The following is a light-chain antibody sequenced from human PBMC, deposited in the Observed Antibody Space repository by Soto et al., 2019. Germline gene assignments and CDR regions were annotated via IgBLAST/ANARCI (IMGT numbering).Light chain of an antibody. CDR1: QSISTW. CDR3: QHYDNYSLT. J-gene: IGKJ4*01. CDR2: DAS. Sequence: DIQMTQSPSTLSASVGDRVTIICRASQSISTWLAWYQQKPGKAPKLLIYDASSLESGGPSRFSGSGSGTEFTLTISSLQPDDFASYYCQHYDNYSLTFGGGTKVEVK. V-gene: IGKV1-5*02.